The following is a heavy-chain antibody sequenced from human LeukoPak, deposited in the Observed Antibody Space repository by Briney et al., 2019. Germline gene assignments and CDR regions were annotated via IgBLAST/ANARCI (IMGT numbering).Heavy chain of an antibody. CDR1: GGTFSSYA. V-gene: IGHV1-2*06. Sequence: ASVKVSCKASGGTFSSYAISWVRQAPGQGLEWMGRINPNSGGTNYAQKFQGRVTMTRDTSISTAYMELSRLRSDDTAVYYCARLVVATTDNAYYFDYWGQGTLVTVSS. CDR3: ARLVVATTDNAYYFDY. CDR2: INPNSGGT. J-gene: IGHJ4*02. D-gene: IGHD2-8*02.